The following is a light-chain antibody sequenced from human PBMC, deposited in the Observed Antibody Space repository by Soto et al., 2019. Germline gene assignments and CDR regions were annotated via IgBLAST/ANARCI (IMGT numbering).Light chain of an antibody. CDR3: QQYGSSPYT. CDR2: AAS. J-gene: IGKJ2*01. V-gene: IGKV3-20*01. Sequence: EIVLTQSPGTLSLSPGERATLSCRASQSVSSCYLSWYQQKPGQAPRLLIYAASSRATGIPDRFSGSGSGTDFTLTISRLEPEDFAMYYCQQYGSSPYTFGQGTNVEIK. CDR1: QSVSSCY.